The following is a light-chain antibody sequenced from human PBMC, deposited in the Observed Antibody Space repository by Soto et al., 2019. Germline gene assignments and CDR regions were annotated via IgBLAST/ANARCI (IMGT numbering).Light chain of an antibody. CDR3: ASSTSDSLYA. CDR2: KVT. J-gene: IGLJ1*01. CDR1: SSDVGGNKY. Sequence: QSVLTQPASVSGSPGQSITISCTGTSSDVGGNKYVSWYQQYPGKVPKLLINKVTNRPSGVSYRFSGSKSGNTASLTISALLAEDEADYFCASSTSDSLYAFGTGTKVTV. V-gene: IGLV2-14*01.